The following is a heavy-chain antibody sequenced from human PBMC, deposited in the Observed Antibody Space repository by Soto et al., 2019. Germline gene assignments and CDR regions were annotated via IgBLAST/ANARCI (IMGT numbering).Heavy chain of an antibody. D-gene: IGHD4-4*01. CDR2: IIPIFGTA. CDR1: GGTFSSYA. V-gene: IGHV1-69*06. J-gene: IGHJ3*02. CDR3: AREGPTVTDHDAFDI. Sequence: SVKFSCKASGGTFSSYAISWVRQAPGQGLEWMGGIIPIFGTANYAQKFQGRVTITADKSTSTAYMELSSLRSEDTAVYYCAREGPTVTDHDAFDIWGQGTMVTVSS.